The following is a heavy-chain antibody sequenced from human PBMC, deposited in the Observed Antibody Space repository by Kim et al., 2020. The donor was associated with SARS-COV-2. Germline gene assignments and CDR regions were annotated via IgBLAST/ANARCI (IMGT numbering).Heavy chain of an antibody. CDR1: GGTFSSYA. Sequence: SVKVSCKASGGTFSSYAISWVRQAPGQGLEWMGGIIPIFGTANYAQKFQGRVTITADESTSTAYMELSSLRSEDTAVYYCARDSPEQLPTKTDNWFDTWGQGTLVTVSS. CDR2: IIPIFGTA. J-gene: IGHJ5*02. CDR3: ARDSPEQLPTKTDNWFDT. V-gene: IGHV1-69*13. D-gene: IGHD6-13*01.